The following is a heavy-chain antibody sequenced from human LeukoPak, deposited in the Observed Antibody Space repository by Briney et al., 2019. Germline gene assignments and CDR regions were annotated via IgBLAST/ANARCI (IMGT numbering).Heavy chain of an antibody. CDR1: GFTFNSYA. CDR3: AIPPDYYDSTRFDP. D-gene: IGHD3-22*01. J-gene: IGHJ5*02. CDR2: ISGSGGST. V-gene: IGHV3-23*01. Sequence: GGSLRLSCAASGFTFNSYAMSWVRQAPGKGLEWVSAISGSGGSTYYADSVKGRFTISRDNSKNTLYLQMNSLRAEDTAVYYCAIPPDYYDSTRFDPWGQGTLVTVSS.